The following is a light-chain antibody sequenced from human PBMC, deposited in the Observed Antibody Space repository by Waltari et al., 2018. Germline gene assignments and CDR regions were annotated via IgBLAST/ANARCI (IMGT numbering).Light chain of an antibody. V-gene: IGLV2-23*02. CDR1: SSDVGNYNL. CDR3: CSYAGLGIYV. J-gene: IGLJ1*01. Sequence: QSVLTQPPSVSGAPGQRIPISCTGTSSDVGNYNLVPWYQQYPGKAPKLMVYEVTKRTSGVSDRFSGSKSGNTASLTIYGLQSEDEADYYCCSYAGLGIYVFGTGTKVTVL. CDR2: EVT.